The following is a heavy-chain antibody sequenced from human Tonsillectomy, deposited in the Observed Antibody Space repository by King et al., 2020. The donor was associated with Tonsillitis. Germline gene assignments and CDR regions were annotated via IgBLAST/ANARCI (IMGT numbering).Heavy chain of an antibody. D-gene: IGHD5-18*01. CDR2: TYYRSKWYN. Sequence: VQLQQSGPGLVKPSQTLSLTCAISGDSVSSNSAAWNWIRQSPSRGLEWLGRTYYRSKWYNDYAVSVKSRITINPDTSKNQFSLQLNSVTPEDTAVYSCARGWIQLTRGSYYFDYWGQGTLVTVSS. J-gene: IGHJ4*02. CDR1: GDSVSSNSAA. V-gene: IGHV6-1*01. CDR3: ARGWIQLTRGSYYFDY.